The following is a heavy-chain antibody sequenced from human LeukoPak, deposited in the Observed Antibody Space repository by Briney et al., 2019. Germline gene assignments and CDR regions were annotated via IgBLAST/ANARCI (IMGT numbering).Heavy chain of an antibody. Sequence: PSQTLSLTCTVSGGSISSGDYYWSWIRQPPGKGLEWIGYIYYSWSTYYNPSLKSRVTISVDTSKNQFSLKLSSVTAADTAVYYCARRHGYSSGWYYFDYWGQGTLVTVSS. J-gene: IGHJ4*02. CDR1: GGSISSGDYY. D-gene: IGHD6-19*01. V-gene: IGHV4-30-4*01. CDR3: ARRHGYSSGWYYFDY. CDR2: IYYSWST.